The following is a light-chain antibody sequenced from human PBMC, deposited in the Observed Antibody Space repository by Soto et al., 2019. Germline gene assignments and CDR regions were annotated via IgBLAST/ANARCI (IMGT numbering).Light chain of an antibody. Sequence: EVVLTQSPATLSVSKGERATLSCRAGQNALSNLAWYQQKPGQAPRLLIYGASTRATAIPARFSGSGSGTEFTLTITSLQSEDFAVYYCQQYNNWPITFGQGTRLEIK. J-gene: IGKJ5*01. V-gene: IGKV3-15*01. CDR3: QQYNNWPIT. CDR2: GAS. CDR1: QNALSN.